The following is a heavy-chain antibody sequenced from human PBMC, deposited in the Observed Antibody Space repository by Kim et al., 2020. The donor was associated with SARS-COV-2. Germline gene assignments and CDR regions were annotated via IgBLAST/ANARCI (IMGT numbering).Heavy chain of an antibody. CDR2: SYI. Sequence: SYIYYADSVKGRFTISRDNAKNTLYRQMNSLRAEDTAVYDCARDAERFDYWGQGTLVTVSS. J-gene: IGHJ4*02. V-gene: IGHV3-21*01. CDR3: ARDAERFDY. D-gene: IGHD1-1*01.